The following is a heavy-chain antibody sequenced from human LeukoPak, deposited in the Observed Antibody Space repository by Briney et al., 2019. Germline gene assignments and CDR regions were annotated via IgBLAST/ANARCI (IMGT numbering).Heavy chain of an antibody. CDR2: INPNSGGT. CDR1: GNTFTGYY. J-gene: IGHJ4*02. CDR3: ARSQIVPAAVGPFDY. Sequence: ASVKVSCKASGNTFTGYYMHWVRQAPGQGLEWMGWINPNSGGTNYAQKFQGRVTMTGDTSISTAYMELSRLRSDDTAVYYCARSQIVPAAVGPFDYWGRGTLVTVSS. V-gene: IGHV1-2*02. D-gene: IGHD2-2*01.